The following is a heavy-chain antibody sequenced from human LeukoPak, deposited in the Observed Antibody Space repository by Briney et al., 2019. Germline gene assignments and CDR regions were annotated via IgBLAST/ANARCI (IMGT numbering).Heavy chain of an antibody. CDR2: MNPNSGNT. Sequence: ASVKVSCKASGYTFTSYDINWVRQAPGQGLEWMGWMNPNSGNTGHAQKFQGRVTMTRDTSISTAYMELSSLRSEDTAVYYCARDTPKKGSSWYRPGDYWGQGTLVTVSS. J-gene: IGHJ4*02. D-gene: IGHD6-13*01. CDR1: GYTFTSYD. CDR3: ARDTPKKGSSWYRPGDY. V-gene: IGHV1-8*01.